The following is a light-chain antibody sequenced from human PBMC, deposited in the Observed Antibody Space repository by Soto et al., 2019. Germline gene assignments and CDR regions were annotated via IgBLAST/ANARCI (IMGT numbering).Light chain of an antibody. CDR3: QQYNSYPGT. J-gene: IGKJ1*01. Sequence: DIQMTQSPSTLSASVGDRVTITCRANQNIINWLTWYQQKPGKAPKLLIYKASTLQSGVPSRFSGSGSATEFTLTISSLQPDDFATYYCQQYNSYPGTFGQGTKVDIK. CDR2: KAS. V-gene: IGKV1-5*03. CDR1: QNIINW.